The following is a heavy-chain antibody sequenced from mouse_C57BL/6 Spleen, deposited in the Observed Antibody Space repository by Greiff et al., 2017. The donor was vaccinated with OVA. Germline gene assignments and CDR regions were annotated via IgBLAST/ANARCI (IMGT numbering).Heavy chain of an antibody. CDR1: GFTFSDYG. Sequence: EVKVVESGGGLVKPGGSLKLSCAASGFTFSDYGMHWVRQAPEKGLEWVAYISSGSSTIYYADTVKGRFTISRDNAKNTLFLQMTSLRSEDTAMYYCARGPYYCGRSHEGYFDVWGTGTTVTVSS. J-gene: IGHJ1*03. D-gene: IGHD1-1*01. CDR2: ISSGSSTI. V-gene: IGHV5-17*01. CDR3: ARGPYYCGRSHEGYFDV.